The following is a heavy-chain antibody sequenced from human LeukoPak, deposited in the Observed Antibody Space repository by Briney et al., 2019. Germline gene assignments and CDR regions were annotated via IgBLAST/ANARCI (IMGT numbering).Heavy chain of an antibody. CDR3: VRGLTTVATWLYL. CDR1: GYTFTGYL. J-gene: IGHJ2*01. Sequence: GASVKVSCKASGYTFTGYLMHWVRQAPGQGLEWMGLISPNSGDTKYAQKFEGRVTMTRDTSISTAYMEVSRLRSDDTAVYYCVRGLTTVATWLYLWGRGTLVTVSS. D-gene: IGHD4-17*01. CDR2: ISPNSGDT. V-gene: IGHV1-2*02.